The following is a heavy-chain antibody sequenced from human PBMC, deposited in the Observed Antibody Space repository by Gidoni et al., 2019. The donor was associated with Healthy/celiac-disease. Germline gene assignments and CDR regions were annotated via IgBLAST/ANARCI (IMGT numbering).Heavy chain of an antibody. D-gene: IGHD2-15*01. Sequence: QVQLQQWGAGLLKPSETLSLTCAVYGGSFSGYYWSWIRQPPGKGLEWIGEINHSGSTNYNPSLKSRVTISVDTSKNQFSLKLSSVTAADTAVYYRARGLWVVRKNYYYGMDVWGQGTTVTVSS. CDR1: GGSFSGYY. J-gene: IGHJ6*02. V-gene: IGHV4-34*01. CDR3: ARGLWVVRKNYYYGMDV. CDR2: INHSGST.